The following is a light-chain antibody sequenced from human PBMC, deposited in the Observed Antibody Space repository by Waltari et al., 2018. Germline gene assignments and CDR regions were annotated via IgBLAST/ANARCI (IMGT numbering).Light chain of an antibody. CDR1: QSLLDSNGKTY. CDR3: PQRIELPRT. V-gene: IGKV2D-29*01. CDR2: EVS. J-gene: IGKJ1*01. Sequence: EIVMTQTPLSLSVTPGQTASIFCKSSQSLLDSNGKTYLYWYLQKPGQPPQLLIYEVSNRFPGVPDRFSGSGSGKDFALKISRVEAEDVGVYYCPQRIELPRTFGQGTKVEIK.